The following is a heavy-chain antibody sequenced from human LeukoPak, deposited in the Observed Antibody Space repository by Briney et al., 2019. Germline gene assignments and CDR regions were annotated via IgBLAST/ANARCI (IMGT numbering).Heavy chain of an antibody. Sequence: PGGSLRLSCAASGFTFSNYSLNWVRQAPGKGLEWFSYISSSSSTIYYADSVKGRFTISRDNAKNSLYLQMNSLRAEDTAVYYCAKTDSYGFDYWGQGTLVTVSS. D-gene: IGHD5-18*01. J-gene: IGHJ4*02. V-gene: IGHV3-48*01. CDR2: ISSSSSTI. CDR3: AKTDSYGFDY. CDR1: GFTFSNYS.